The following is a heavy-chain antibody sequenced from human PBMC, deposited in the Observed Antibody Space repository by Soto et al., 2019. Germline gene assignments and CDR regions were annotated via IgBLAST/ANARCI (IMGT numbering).Heavy chain of an antibody. CDR1: GFTFSSYA. CDR2: ISGSGGST. D-gene: IGHD6-13*01. J-gene: IGHJ5*02. V-gene: IGHV3-23*01. Sequence: EVKLLESGGGLVQPGGSLRLSCAASGFTFSSYAMSWVRQAPGKGLEWVSAISGSGGSTYYADSVKGRFTISRDNSKNTLYLQMNSLRAEDTAVYYCANWYSSSQNWFDPWGQGTLVTVSS. CDR3: ANWYSSSQNWFDP.